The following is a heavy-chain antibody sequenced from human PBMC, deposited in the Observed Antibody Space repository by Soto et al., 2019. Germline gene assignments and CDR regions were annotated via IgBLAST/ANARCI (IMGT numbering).Heavy chain of an antibody. Sequence: GGSLRLSCAASGFTFSSYAMSWVRQAPGKGLEWVSAISGSGGSTYYADSVKGRFTISRDNSKNTLYLQMNSLRAEDTAVYYCAKDTVVVVPAATDRTYYYYGMDVWGQGTTVTVSS. D-gene: IGHD2-2*01. J-gene: IGHJ6*02. CDR1: GFTFSSYA. CDR3: AKDTVVVVPAATDRTYYYYGMDV. V-gene: IGHV3-23*01. CDR2: ISGSGGST.